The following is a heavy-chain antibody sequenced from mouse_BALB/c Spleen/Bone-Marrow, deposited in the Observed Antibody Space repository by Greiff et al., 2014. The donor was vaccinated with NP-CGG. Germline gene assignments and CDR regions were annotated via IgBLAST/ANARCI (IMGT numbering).Heavy chain of an antibody. D-gene: IGHD2-1*01. CDR1: GYTFTSYW. V-gene: IGHV1-7*01. Sequence: QVHVKQSGAELAKPGASVKMSCKASGYTFTSYWMHWVKQRPRQGLEWIGYINPSTGYTEYNQKFKDKATLTADKSSSTAYMQLSSLTSEDSAVYYCASPYGNYDAMDYWGQGTSVTVSS. CDR3: ASPYGNYDAMDY. CDR2: INPSTGYT. J-gene: IGHJ4*01.